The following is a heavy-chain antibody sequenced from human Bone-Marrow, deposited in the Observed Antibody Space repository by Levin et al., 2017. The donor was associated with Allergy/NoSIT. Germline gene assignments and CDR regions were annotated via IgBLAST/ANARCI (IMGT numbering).Heavy chain of an antibody. D-gene: IGHD4/OR15-4a*01. J-gene: IGHJ4*01. CDR2: VKQGGSEK. Sequence: QAGGSLRLSCVASGFTFSSYWMSWVRQAPGKGLEWVANVKQGGSEKYYVDSVKGRFTISRDDASNSLFLQMNSLRVEDTAVDYCARGPDYGERADFFDYWGPGTRVTVSS. CDR3: ARGPDYGERADFFDY. CDR1: GFTFSSYW. V-gene: IGHV3-7*01.